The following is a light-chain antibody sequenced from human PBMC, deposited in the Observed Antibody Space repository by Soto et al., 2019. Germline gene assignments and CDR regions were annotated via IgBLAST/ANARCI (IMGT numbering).Light chain of an antibody. CDR1: SSDVGGYNY. J-gene: IGLJ3*02. CDR3: SAYAVSNDLYFV. V-gene: IGLV2-8*01. Sequence: QSVLTQPPSASGSPGQSVTISCTGTSSDVGGYNYVSWYQQYPGRAPKLMIYEVTKRPSGVPDRFSGSKSGNTTSPTVSGLQAEDETDYNSSAYAVSNDLYFVFGEGNQLTV. CDR2: EVT.